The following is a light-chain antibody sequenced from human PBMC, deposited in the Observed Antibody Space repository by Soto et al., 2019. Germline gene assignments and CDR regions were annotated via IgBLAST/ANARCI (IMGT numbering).Light chain of an antibody. Sequence: QSVLTQPASVSGSPGQSITFSCTGTSSDVGGRSYVSWYQQRPGKAPRLMIYEVTKRPSGISNRFSASKSGNTASLTISGLQAEDEADYYCASYTSSRTLVFGTGTKVTVL. V-gene: IGLV2-14*01. J-gene: IGLJ1*01. CDR3: ASYTSSRTLV. CDR1: SSDVGGRSY. CDR2: EVT.